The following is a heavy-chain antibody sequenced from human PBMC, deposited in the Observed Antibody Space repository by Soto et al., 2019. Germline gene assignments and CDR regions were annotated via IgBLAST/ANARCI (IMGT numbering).Heavy chain of an antibody. Sequence: GGSLRLSCAASGFTFDNLGMHWVRQVPGRGLEWVSGISGSGVSTYYADSVKGRFTIARDNSKKTIYLQMDSLTAEDTAMFYCDTAGNWF. D-gene: IGHD4-17*01. CDR3: DTAGNWF. CDR2: ISGSGVST. J-gene: IGHJ5*01. CDR1: GFTFDNLG. V-gene: IGHV3-23*01.